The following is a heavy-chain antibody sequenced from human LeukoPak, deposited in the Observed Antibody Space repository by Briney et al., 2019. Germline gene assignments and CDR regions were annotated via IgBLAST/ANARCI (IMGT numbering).Heavy chain of an antibody. J-gene: IGHJ3*02. CDR2: MNPNSGNT. V-gene: IGHV1-8*01. Sequence: ASVKVSCKASGYTFTSYDINWVRQATGQGLEWMGWMNPNSGNTGYAQKFQGRVTMTRDTSISTAYMELSRLRSDDTAVYYCARKGYCSSTSCYFLDIWGQGTMVTVSS. CDR3: ARKGYCSSTSCYFLDI. D-gene: IGHD2-2*01. CDR1: GYTFTSYD.